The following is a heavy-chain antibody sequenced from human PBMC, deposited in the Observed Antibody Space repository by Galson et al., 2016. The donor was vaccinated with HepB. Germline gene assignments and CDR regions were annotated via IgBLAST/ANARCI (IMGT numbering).Heavy chain of an antibody. J-gene: IGHJ4*01. CDR1: GFTFGDYA. CDR3: ARVQWELLTYFDY. Sequence: SLRLSCAASGFTFGDYAMSWFRQAPGKGLEWVGFIRSKAYDETTEYAASVKGRFTISRDDSTSVAYLQINSLKTEDTAVYYCARVQWELLTYFDYLGQEPWSPSPQ. V-gene: IGHV3-49*03. CDR2: IRSKAYDETT. D-gene: IGHD1-26*01.